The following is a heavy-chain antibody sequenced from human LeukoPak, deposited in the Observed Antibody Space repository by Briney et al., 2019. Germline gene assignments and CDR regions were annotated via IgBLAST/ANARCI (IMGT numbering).Heavy chain of an antibody. Sequence: SETLSLTCTVSGGSIGSDYWTWIRRPPGKGLEYIGYIYYTGGTNYNPSLKSRVTISVDTSKNQFTLKLSSVTAADTAVYFCAKYGNSGWVIDNWGQGTLVTVSS. CDR1: GGSIGSDY. J-gene: IGHJ4*02. CDR3: AKYGNSGWVIDN. V-gene: IGHV4-59*08. D-gene: IGHD6-19*01. CDR2: IYYTGGT.